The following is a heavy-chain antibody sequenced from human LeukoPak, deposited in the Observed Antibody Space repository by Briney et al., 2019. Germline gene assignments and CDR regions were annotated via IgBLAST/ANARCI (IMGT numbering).Heavy chain of an antibody. V-gene: IGHV3-23*01. CDR3: AKDYSSGNYFDY. CDR1: GFTFSSYA. J-gene: IGHJ4*02. D-gene: IGHD6-19*01. Sequence: GGSLRLSCAASGFTFSSYAMSWVRQAPGKGLEWVSAISGSGGSTYCADSVKGRFTISRDNSKNTLYLQMNSLRAEDTAVYYCAKDYSSGNYFDYWGQGTLVTVSS. CDR2: ISGSGGST.